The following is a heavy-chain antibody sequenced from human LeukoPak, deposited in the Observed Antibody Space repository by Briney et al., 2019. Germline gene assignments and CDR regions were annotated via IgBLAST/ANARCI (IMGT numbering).Heavy chain of an antibody. J-gene: IGHJ4*02. D-gene: IGHD6-13*01. CDR2: FSGSGDST. V-gene: IGHV3-23*01. CDR3: AKGSAATRPYSFDY. CDR1: GFTLDNYA. Sequence: GGCLRLSRAASGFTLDNYAMSWVRQAPGKGLEWVSAFSGSGDSTYHADPVTGRFIISRDNSKRTAYLQMNSPSAAETAVYYCAKGSAATRPYSFDYWGQGTLVTVSS.